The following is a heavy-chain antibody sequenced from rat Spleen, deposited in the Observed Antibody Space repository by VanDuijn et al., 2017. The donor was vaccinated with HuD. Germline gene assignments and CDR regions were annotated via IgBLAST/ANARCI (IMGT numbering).Heavy chain of an antibody. D-gene: IGHD5-1*01. J-gene: IGHJ2*01. CDR1: GFTFSAYW. CDR3: ARQNWPYYFDY. CDR2: ISSDGFNT. Sequence: EVQLVESGGGLVQPGGSLKFSCAASGFTFSAYWMYWVRQAPGKGLEWVSSISSDGFNTYYPDSVKGRFTISRDNAKSTLYLQMDSLRSEDTATYYCARQNWPYYFDYWGQGVMVTVSS. V-gene: IGHV5-25*01.